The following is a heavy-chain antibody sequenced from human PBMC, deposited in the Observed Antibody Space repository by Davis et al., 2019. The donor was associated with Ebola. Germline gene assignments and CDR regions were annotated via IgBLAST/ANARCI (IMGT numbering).Heavy chain of an antibody. CDR3: ARAQFPTTSDH. V-gene: IGHV1-18*01. J-gene: IGHJ4*02. D-gene: IGHD1-1*01. CDR2: INPHNGNT. Sequence: AASVKVSCKASGGTFSNYVISWLRQAPGQGLEWMGWINPHNGNTNYAQNVQGRVTMTTDTSTSTAYLEVGSLKSDDTAVYYCARAQFPTTSDHWGQGTLVTVSS. CDR1: GGTFSNYV.